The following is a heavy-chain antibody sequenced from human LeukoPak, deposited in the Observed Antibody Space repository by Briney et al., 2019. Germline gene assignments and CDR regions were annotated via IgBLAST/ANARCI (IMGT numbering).Heavy chain of an antibody. J-gene: IGHJ4*02. CDR2: INPSGGST. D-gene: IGHD3-16*02. V-gene: IGHV1-46*01. CDR3: ARDGGLRLGELSLYRIQRKPDY. CDR1: GYTFTSYY. Sequence: ASVKVSCKASGYTFTSYYMHWVRQAPGQGLEWMGIINPSGGSTSYAQKFQGRVTMTRDTSTSTVYMELSSLRSEDTAVYYCARDGGLRLGELSLYRIQRKPDYWGQGTLVTVSS.